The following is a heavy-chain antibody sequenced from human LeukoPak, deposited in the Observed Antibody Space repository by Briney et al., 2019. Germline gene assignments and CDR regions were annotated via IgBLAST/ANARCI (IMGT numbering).Heavy chain of an antibody. V-gene: IGHV4-34*01. J-gene: IGHJ5*02. CDR2: INHSGST. D-gene: IGHD6-6*01. CDR1: SGSFSGYY. CDR3: ARTIAARICYWFDP. Sequence: SETLSLTCAVYSGSFSGYYWSWIRQPPGKGLEWIGEINHSGSTNYNPSLKSRVTISVDTSKNQFSLKLSSVTAADTAVYYCARTIAARICYWFDPWGQGTLVTVSS.